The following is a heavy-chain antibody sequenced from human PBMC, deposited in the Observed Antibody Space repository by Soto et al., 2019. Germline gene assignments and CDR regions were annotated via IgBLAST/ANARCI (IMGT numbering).Heavy chain of an antibody. J-gene: IGHJ6*02. Sequence: GGSLSLSCAASGFTFSSYGMHWVRLAPGKGLEWVAVMWYDGSNKYYADSVKGRFTISRDNSKNTLYLQMNSLRAEDTAVYYCARASLNYDFWSGLRKENYYYYYGMDVWGQGTTVTVSS. CDR1: GFTFSSYG. V-gene: IGHV3-33*01. CDR3: ARASLNYDFWSGLRKENYYYYYGMDV. CDR2: MWYDGSNK. D-gene: IGHD3-3*01.